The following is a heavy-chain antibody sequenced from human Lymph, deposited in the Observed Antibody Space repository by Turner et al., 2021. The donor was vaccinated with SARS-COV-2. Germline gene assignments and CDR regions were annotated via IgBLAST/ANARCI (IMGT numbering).Heavy chain of an antibody. J-gene: IGHJ4*02. CDR2: IYPGDSDT. CDR1: GYSFPTYW. D-gene: IGHD5-12*01. V-gene: IGHV5-51*01. Sequence: EVQLVQSGAEVKKLGVPLKISCKGSGYSFPTYWNGWVRQMPGKGLEWMGVIYPGDSDTRYSPSFQGQVTISADKSISTAYLQWSSLKASDTAMYYCARLPIARGYSGYDFYYFDYWGQGTLVTVSS. CDR3: ARLPIARGYSGYDFYYFDY.